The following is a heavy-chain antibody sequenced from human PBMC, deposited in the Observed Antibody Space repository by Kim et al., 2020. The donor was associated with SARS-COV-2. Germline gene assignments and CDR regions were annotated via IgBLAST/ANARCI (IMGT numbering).Heavy chain of an antibody. CDR2: IYHGGIT. Sequence: SETLSLTCAVSGGSISSRNWWSWVRQPPGKGLEWIGEIYHGGITNYNPSLKSRVTISIDKSKNQFSLELSSVTAADTAMYFCASWNYGSGNYYFDFWGQGTLVTVSS. CDR1: GGSISSRNW. V-gene: IGHV4-4*02. CDR3: ASWNYGSGNYYFDF. J-gene: IGHJ4*02. D-gene: IGHD3-10*01.